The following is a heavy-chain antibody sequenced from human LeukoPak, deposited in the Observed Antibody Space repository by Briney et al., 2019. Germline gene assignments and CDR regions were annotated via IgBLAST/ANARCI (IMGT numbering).Heavy chain of an antibody. CDR1: GGSFSGYY. J-gene: IGHJ2*01. Sequence: SETLSLTCAVYGGSFSGYYWSWLRQPPGKGLEWVGEINHSGSTNYNPSLKSRVTISVDTSKNQFSLKLSSVTAADTAVYYCARAYGDPYWYFDLWGRGTLVTVSS. V-gene: IGHV4-34*01. CDR3: ARAYGDPYWYFDL. CDR2: INHSGST. D-gene: IGHD4-17*01.